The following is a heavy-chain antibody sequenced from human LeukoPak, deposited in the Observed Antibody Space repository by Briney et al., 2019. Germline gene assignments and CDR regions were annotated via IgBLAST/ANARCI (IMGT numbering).Heavy chain of an antibody. CDR2: ISAYNGNT. Sequence: ASVKVSCKGSGYTFTTYYIHWVRQAPGQGLEWMGWISAYNGNTNYAQKLQGRVTMTTDTSTSTAYMELRSLRSDDTAVYYCARAGGWWSPIVHYYYYGMDVWGQGTTVTVSS. CDR1: GYTFTTYY. CDR3: ARAGGWWSPIVHYYYYGMDV. J-gene: IGHJ6*02. D-gene: IGHD2-15*01. V-gene: IGHV1-18*04.